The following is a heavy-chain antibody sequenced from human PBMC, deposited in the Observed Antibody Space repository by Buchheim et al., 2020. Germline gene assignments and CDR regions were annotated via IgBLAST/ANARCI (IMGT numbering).Heavy chain of an antibody. CDR3: ARDPVSPHSSGWTYNWFDP. Sequence: QVQLVQSGAEVKKPGSSVKVSCKASGGTFSSYAISWVRQAPGQGLEWMGGIIPIFGTANYAQKFQGRVTITADESTSTAYMELSSLRSDDTAVYYCARDPVSPHSSGWTYNWFDPLGQGTL. V-gene: IGHV1-69*01. J-gene: IGHJ5*02. CDR2: IIPIFGTA. CDR1: GGTFSSYA. D-gene: IGHD6-19*01.